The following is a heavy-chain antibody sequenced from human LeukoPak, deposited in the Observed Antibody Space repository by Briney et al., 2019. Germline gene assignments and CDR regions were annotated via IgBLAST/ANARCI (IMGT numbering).Heavy chain of an antibody. CDR1: GFTVSSNS. CDR3: ARESVVAATLDAFDI. D-gene: IGHD2-15*01. V-gene: IGHV3-53*01. J-gene: IGHJ3*02. CDR2: IYSGGST. Sequence: GGSLRLSCAASGFTVSSNSMSWVRQAPGKGLEWVSVIYSGGSTYYADPVKGRFTISRDNSKNTLYLQMNSLRAEDTAVYYCARESVVAATLDAFDIWGQGTMVTVSS.